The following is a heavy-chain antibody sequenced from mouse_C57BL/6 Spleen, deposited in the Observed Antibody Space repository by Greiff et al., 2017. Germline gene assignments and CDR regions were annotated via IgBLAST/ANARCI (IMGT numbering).Heavy chain of an antibody. CDR3: ARGLYYYGSSPDY. V-gene: IGHV5-17*01. D-gene: IGHD1-1*01. Sequence: EVNLVESGGGLVKPGGSLKLSCAASGFTFSDYGMHWVRQAPETGLEWVAYISSGSSTIYYADTVKGRFTISRDNAKNTLFLQMTSLRSEDTAMYYCARGLYYYGSSPDYGGQGTTLTVSA. CDR1: GFTFSDYG. J-gene: IGHJ2*01. CDR2: ISSGSSTI.